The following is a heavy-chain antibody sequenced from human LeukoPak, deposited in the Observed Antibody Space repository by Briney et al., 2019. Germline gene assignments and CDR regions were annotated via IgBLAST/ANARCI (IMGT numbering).Heavy chain of an antibody. CDR2: ISSSSSYI. J-gene: IGHJ4*02. CDR1: GFTFSSYS. D-gene: IGHD3-10*01. V-gene: IGHV3-21*01. Sequence: KPGGSLRLSCAASGFTFSSYSMNWVRQAPGKGLEWVSSISSSSSYIYYADSVKGRFTISRDNAKNSLYLQMNGLRAEDTAVYYCARERSGSYSLHPIDYWGQGTLVTVSS. CDR3: ARERSGSYSLHPIDY.